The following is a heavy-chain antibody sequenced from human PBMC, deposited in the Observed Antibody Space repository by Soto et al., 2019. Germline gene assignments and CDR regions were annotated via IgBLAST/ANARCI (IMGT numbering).Heavy chain of an antibody. D-gene: IGHD3-22*01. V-gene: IGHV1-46*01. CDR3: AREKASEPHYYDSSGHFDY. CDR2: INPSGGST. CDR1: GYTFTSYY. J-gene: IGHJ4*02. Sequence: VASVKVSCKASGYTFTSYYMHWVRQAPGQGLEWMGIINPSGGSTSYAQKFQGRVTMTRDTSTSTVYMELSSLRSEDTAVYYCAREKASEPHYYDSSGHFDYWGQGTLVTVSS.